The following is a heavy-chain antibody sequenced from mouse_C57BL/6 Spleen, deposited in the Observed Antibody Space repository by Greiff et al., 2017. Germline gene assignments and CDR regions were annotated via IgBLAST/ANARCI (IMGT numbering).Heavy chain of an antibody. J-gene: IGHJ3*01. CDR3: ASDRGDYGFAY. V-gene: IGHV2-6*01. CDR1: GFSLTSYG. D-gene: IGHD2-4*01. Sequence: VQLQQSGPGLVAPSQSLSITCTVSGFSLTSYGVDWVRQSPGKGLEWLGVIWGVGSTNYNSALKSRLSISKDNSKSQVFLNMNSLQTDDTAMYYCASDRGDYGFAYWGQGTLVTVSA. CDR2: IWGVGST.